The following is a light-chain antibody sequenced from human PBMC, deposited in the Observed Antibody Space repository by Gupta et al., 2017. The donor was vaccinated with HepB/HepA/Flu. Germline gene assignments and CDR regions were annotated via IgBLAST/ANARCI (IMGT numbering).Light chain of an antibody. V-gene: IGLV2-14*01. CDR3: NSYTSSDTYV. CDR1: SSDVGGYNS. J-gene: IGLJ1*01. CDR2: DVS. Sequence: QSALTQPAPVSGSPGQSITISCTGTSSDVGGYNSVSWYQQHPGKAPKLMIFDVSNRHSGVSNRFSGSKSGNTASLTISGLQAEDEADYYCNSYTSSDTYVFGTGTKVTVL.